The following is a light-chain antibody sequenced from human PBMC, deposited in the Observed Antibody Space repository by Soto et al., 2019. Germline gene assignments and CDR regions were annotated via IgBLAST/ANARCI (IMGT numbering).Light chain of an antibody. Sequence: QSALTQPRSVSGSPGQSVTISCTGTSSDVGGYNYVSWYQQHPGKAPKLMIYDVSKRPSGVPDRFSGSKSGNTASLTISGLQAEDEADYYCSSYASSGTLLVFGGGTKLTVL. CDR2: DVS. V-gene: IGLV2-11*01. CDR3: SSYASSGTLLV. CDR1: SSDVGGYNY. J-gene: IGLJ2*01.